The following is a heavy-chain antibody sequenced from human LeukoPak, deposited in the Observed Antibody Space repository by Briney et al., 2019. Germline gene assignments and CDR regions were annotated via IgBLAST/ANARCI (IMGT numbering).Heavy chain of an antibody. D-gene: IGHD6-13*01. Sequence: SETLSLTCTVSGGSISSSAYYWGWIRQPPGKGLEWIGSFYFSGSTYYNTSLKSRVTISVDPSKNQFSLKLSSVTAADTAVYYCAREFSAAAEYFDYWGQGTLVTVSS. CDR1: GGSISSSAYY. CDR3: AREFSAAAEYFDY. V-gene: IGHV4-39*02. CDR2: FYFSGST. J-gene: IGHJ4*02.